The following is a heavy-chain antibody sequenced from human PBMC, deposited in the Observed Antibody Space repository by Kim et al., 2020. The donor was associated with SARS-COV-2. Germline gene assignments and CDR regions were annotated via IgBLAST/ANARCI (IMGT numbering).Heavy chain of an antibody. D-gene: IGHD3-22*01. V-gene: IGHV3-23*01. CDR1: GFSFSDYV. CDR3: AKAHPMRVGVLPGKVAFDV. CDR2: ISGSGGTT. J-gene: IGHJ3*01. Sequence: GGSPRLSCAASGFSFSDYVVSWVRQAPGKGLEWVSGISGSGGTTYYRDSVKGRFTISRDNSNNTLFLQMNTLRAEDTGVYFCAKAHPMRVGVLPGKVAFDVWGQGTMVTVSS.